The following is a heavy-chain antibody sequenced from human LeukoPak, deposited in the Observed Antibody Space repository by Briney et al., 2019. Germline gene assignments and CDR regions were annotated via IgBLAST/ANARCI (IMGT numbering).Heavy chain of an antibody. CDR2: FYTGGNT. CDR3: ARNRWEIYAFDI. CDR1: GGSFSGYY. Sequence: PSETLSLTCAVYGGSFSGYYWSWIRQPAGKGLEWIGRFYTGGNTNYNPSLKSRVTMSVDTSKNQFSLKLTSVTAADTAVYYCARNRWEIYAFDIWGQGTMVTVSS. V-gene: IGHV4-59*10. J-gene: IGHJ3*02. D-gene: IGHD1-26*01.